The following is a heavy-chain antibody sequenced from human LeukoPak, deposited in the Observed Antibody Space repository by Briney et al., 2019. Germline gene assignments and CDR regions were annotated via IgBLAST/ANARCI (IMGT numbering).Heavy chain of an antibody. CDR3: TREAGNTQYFDY. CDR2: IYTSGST. J-gene: IGHJ4*02. Sequence: PSETLSLTCTVSGGSISSCYWSWIRQPAGKGLEWIGRIYTSGSTNYNPSLKSRVTMSVDTSKNQFSLKLSSVTAADTAMYYCTREAGNTQYFDYWGQGTLVTVSS. CDR1: GGSISSCY. D-gene: IGHD1-1*01. V-gene: IGHV4-4*07.